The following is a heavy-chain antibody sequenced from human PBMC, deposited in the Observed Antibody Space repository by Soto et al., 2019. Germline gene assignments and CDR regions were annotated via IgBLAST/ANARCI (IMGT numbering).Heavy chain of an antibody. Sequence: PGESLKISCKGSGYSFTSYWISWVRQMPGKGLEWMGRIDPSDSYTNYSPSFQGHVTISADKSISTAYLQWSSLKASDTAMYYCARHINTYYDFWRGSGSYHRLYYGMDVWGQGTTVTVSS. V-gene: IGHV5-10-1*01. J-gene: IGHJ6*02. CDR1: GYSFTSYW. CDR3: ARHINTYYDFWRGSGSYHRLYYGMDV. CDR2: IDPSDSYT. D-gene: IGHD3-3*01.